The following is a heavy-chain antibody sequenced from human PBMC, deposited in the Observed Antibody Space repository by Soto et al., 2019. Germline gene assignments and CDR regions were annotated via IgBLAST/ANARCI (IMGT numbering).Heavy chain of an antibody. V-gene: IGHV1-69*04. J-gene: IGHJ4*02. CDR1: GGTFSSYT. Sequence: GASVKVSCKASGGTFSSYTISWVRQAPGQGLEWMGKIIPILGITNYAQKFQGRVTMTRDTSTSTVYMELSSLRSEDTAVYYCARDVSRHFDYWGQGTLVTVSS. D-gene: IGHD3-3*02. CDR2: IIPILGIT. CDR3: ARDVSRHFDY.